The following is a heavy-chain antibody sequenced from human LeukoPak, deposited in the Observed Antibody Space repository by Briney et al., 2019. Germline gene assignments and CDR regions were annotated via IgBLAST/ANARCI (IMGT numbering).Heavy chain of an antibody. D-gene: IGHD6-13*01. CDR3: AKARLYASIAAAGILGY. Sequence: GGSLRLSCAASGFPFSSYSMTWVRQAPGKGLEWVSAISGSGGSTYYADSVKGRFTISRDNSKNTLYLQMNSLRAEDTAVYYCAKARLYASIAAAGILGYWGQGTLVTVSS. J-gene: IGHJ4*02. V-gene: IGHV3-23*01. CDR2: ISGSGGST. CDR1: GFPFSSYS.